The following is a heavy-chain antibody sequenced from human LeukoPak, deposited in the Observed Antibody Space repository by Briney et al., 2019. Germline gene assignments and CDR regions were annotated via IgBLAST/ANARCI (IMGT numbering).Heavy chain of an antibody. V-gene: IGHV3-66*02. CDR1: GFTVSSNY. J-gene: IGHJ3*02. D-gene: IGHD1-26*01. Sequence: PGGSLRLTCAASGFTVSSNYMSWVRQAPGKGLEWVSVIYSGGSTYYADSVKGRFTISRDNSKNTLYLQMNSLRAEDTAVYYCARDPISGSHQGLPYFDIWGQGTMVTVSS. CDR3: ARDPISGSHQGLPYFDI. CDR2: IYSGGST.